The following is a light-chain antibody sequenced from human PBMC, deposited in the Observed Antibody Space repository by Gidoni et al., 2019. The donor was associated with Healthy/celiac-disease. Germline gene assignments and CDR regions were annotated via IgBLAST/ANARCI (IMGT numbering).Light chain of an antibody. J-gene: IGLJ2*01. Sequence: QSVLTQPPSVSGAPGQRVTISCTGSSSNIGAGYDVPWYQPLQGTAPKLLIYGNSNRPSGVPDRFSGSKSGTSASLAITGLQAEDEADYYCQSYDSSLSGSVVFGGGTKLTVL. CDR1: SSNIGAGYD. V-gene: IGLV1-40*01. CDR2: GNS. CDR3: QSYDSSLSGSVV.